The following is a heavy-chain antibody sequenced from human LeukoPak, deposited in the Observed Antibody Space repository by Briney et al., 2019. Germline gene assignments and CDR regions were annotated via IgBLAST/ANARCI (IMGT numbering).Heavy chain of an antibody. Sequence: SETLSLTCTVSGDPMSYDYWSWTRQTPGMGLQWIGYIYTSGSTNYNPSLKGRVTISVDTSKNQFSLRLRSVTAADTGMYYCARHLRRDRSASGGSQYYHYIAVWGKGTTVTASS. V-gene: IGHV4-4*09. D-gene: IGHD3-10*01. CDR2: IYTSGST. CDR1: GDPMSYDY. CDR3: ARHLRRDRSASGGSQYYHYIAV. J-gene: IGHJ6*03.